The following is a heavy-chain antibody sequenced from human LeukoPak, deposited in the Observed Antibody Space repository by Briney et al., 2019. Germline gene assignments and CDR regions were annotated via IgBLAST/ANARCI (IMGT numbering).Heavy chain of an antibody. CDR3: ARGKPSIAAAGTGGIDY. Sequence: GGSLRLSCAASGFTISSYSMNWVRQTPGKGLEWVSSISSSSSYIYYADSVKGRFTISRDNAKNSLYLQMNSLRAEDTAVYYCARGKPSIAAAGTGGIDYWGQGTLVTVSS. CDR2: ISSSSSYI. J-gene: IGHJ4*02. V-gene: IGHV3-21*01. CDR1: GFTISSYS. D-gene: IGHD6-13*01.